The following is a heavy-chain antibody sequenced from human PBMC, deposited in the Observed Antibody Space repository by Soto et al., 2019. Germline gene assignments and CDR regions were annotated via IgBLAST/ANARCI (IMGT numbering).Heavy chain of an antibody. CDR3: AKDGAGTGTSNFDD. CDR2: ISNDGTNK. J-gene: IGHJ4*02. V-gene: IGHV3-30*18. Sequence: QVQLVESVGGVVQPGMSLSLSCAASGFTFSNYGMHWVRQAPVKGLDWVTLISNDGTNKFYADSVNGRFTISRYNSKNSLYLQMPSLKTENAAVYFCAKDGAGTGTSNFDDRSQGTLVTVSS. D-gene: IGHD2-8*02. CDR1: GFTFSNYG.